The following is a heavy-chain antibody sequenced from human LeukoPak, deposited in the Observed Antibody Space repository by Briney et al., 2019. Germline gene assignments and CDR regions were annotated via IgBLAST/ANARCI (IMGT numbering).Heavy chain of an antibody. D-gene: IGHD6-13*01. V-gene: IGHV4-61*02. Sequence: PSQTLSLTCTVSGGSISSGTYYWSSIRQPAGKGLEWIGRIYTSGSTHYNPSLKSRVTMSVDTSKNQFSLKLSSVTAADTAVYYCARDWSSSRMAIGYWGQGTLVTVSS. CDR1: GGSISSGTYY. CDR2: IYTSGST. J-gene: IGHJ4*02. CDR3: ARDWSSSRMAIGY.